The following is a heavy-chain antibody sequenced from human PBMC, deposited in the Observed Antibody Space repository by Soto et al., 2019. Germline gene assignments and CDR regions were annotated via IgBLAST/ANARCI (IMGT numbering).Heavy chain of an antibody. Sequence: GGSLRLACAASGFTFSSYWMSWVRQAPGKGLEWVANIKQDGSEKYYVDSVKGRFTISRDNAKNSLYLQMNSLRAEDTAVYYCDRVLFAVGEAGTLTFYYYYGKDVWGQWTTVTVSS. CDR2: IKQDGSEK. J-gene: IGHJ6*02. V-gene: IGHV3-7*04. CDR3: DRVLFAVGEAGTLTFYYYYGKDV. D-gene: IGHD6-13*01. CDR1: GFTFSSYW.